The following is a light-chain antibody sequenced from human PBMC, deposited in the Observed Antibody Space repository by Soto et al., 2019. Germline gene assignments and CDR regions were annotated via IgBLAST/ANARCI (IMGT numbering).Light chain of an antibody. CDR1: QGIINY. J-gene: IGKJ4*01. V-gene: IGKV1-9*01. Sequence: IQFTQSPSSLSASVGDRVTITCRASQGIINYLSWYQQKPGKAPKLLIYAASSLQSGVPSRLSGSGYGTDLTITISSMKNEDFATYYCQQANSFTLTFGGGTQVDIK. CDR2: AAS. CDR3: QQANSFTLT.